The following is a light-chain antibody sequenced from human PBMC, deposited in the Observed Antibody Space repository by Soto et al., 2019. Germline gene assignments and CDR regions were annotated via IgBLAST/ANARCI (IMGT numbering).Light chain of an antibody. CDR2: GAS. CDR3: QQYGSSHT. V-gene: IGKV3-20*01. Sequence: EMVLTQSPGTLSLSPGERATLSCRASQSVSSSYLAWYQQKPGQAPRLLIYGASSKANGIPDRFSGSGSGTDFTLTIGRMEPEDFAVYYCQQYGSSHTFGQGTRQDIK. J-gene: IGKJ5*01. CDR1: QSVSSSY.